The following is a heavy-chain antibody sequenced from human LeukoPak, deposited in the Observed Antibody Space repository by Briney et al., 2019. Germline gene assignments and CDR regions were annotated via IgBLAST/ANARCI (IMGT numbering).Heavy chain of an antibody. J-gene: IGHJ4*02. Sequence: GGSLRLSCAASGFTFSSYWMHWVRQAPGKGLVWVSRINSDGSSTSYADSVRGRFTISRDNAKNTLYLQMNSLRAEDTAVYYCARDSRALNYDFWSGRAYYFAYWGQGTLVTVSS. V-gene: IGHV3-74*01. CDR3: ARDSRALNYDFWSGRAYYFAY. D-gene: IGHD3-3*01. CDR2: INSDGSST. CDR1: GFTFSSYW.